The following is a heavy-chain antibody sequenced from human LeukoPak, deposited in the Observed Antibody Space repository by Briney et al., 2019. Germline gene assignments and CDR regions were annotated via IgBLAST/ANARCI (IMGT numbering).Heavy chain of an antibody. CDR3: ASADQYGGVIDPRPFDY. Sequence: SETLSLTCAVYGGSFSGYYWSWIRQPPGKGLEWIGEINHSGSTNYNPSLKSRVTISVDTSKNQFSLKLSSVTAADTAVYYCASADQYGGVIDPRPFDYWGQGTLVTVSS. V-gene: IGHV4-34*01. CDR1: GGSFSGYY. D-gene: IGHD3-16*02. CDR2: INHSGST. J-gene: IGHJ4*02.